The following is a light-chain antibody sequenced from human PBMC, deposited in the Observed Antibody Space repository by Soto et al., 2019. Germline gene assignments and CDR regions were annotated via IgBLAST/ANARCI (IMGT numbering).Light chain of an antibody. CDR1: QSVGSKS. CDR3: HQYGSSPWT. J-gene: IGKJ1*01. V-gene: IGKV3-20*01. Sequence: EIVLTQSPGTLSLSPGERATLSCWASQSVGSKSLAWYQQKPGQAPRLLIYGASSRATGIPDRFSGSGSGTDFTLTISRLEPEDFAVYSCHQYGSSPWTFRQGTKLEIK. CDR2: GAS.